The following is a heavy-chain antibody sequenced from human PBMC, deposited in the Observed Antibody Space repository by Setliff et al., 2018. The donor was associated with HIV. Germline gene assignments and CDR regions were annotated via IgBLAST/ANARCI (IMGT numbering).Heavy chain of an antibody. D-gene: IGHD3-16*01. CDR1: GYTFTDYY. CDR2: INPNSGGT. CDR3: ARGDFDRGYAFDI. J-gene: IGHJ3*02. V-gene: IGHV1-2*02. Sequence: ASVKVSCKASGYTFTDYYIHWVRQAPGQGLEWMGWINPNSGGTKYGQKFQGRVTMTRNTSISTAYMELSSLRSEDTAVYYCARGDFDRGYAFDIWGQGTMVT.